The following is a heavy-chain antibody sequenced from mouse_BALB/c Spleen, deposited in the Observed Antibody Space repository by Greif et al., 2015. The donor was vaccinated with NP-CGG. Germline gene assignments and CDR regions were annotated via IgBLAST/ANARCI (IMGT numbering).Heavy chain of an antibody. V-gene: IGHV5-6*01. CDR3: ARQYRFEHAMDY. Sequence: EVKLMESGGDLVKPGGSLKLSCAASGFTFSSYGMSWVRQTPDKRLEWVATISSGGSYTYYPDSVKGRFTISRDNAKNTLYLQMSSLKSEDTAMYYCARQYRFEHAMDYWGQGTSVTVSS. J-gene: IGHJ4*01. CDR1: GFTFSSYG. CDR2: ISSGGSYT. D-gene: IGHD2-14*01.